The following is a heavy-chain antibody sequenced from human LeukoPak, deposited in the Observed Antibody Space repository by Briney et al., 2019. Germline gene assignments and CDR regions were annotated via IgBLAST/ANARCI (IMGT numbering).Heavy chain of an antibody. V-gene: IGHV3-30*02. CDR1: GFTFSSYG. Sequence: GGSLRLSCAASGFTFSSYGMHWVRQAPGKGLEWVAVIWYDGSNKYYADSVKGRFTISRDNSKNTLYLQMNSLRAEDTAVYYCAKVGRPYDILTGYYSEWGQGTLVTVSS. D-gene: IGHD3-9*01. CDR2: IWYDGSNK. CDR3: AKVGRPYDILTGYYSE. J-gene: IGHJ4*02.